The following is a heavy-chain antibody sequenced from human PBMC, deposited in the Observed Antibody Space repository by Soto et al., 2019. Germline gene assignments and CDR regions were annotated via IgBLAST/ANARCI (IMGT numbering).Heavy chain of an antibody. J-gene: IGHJ4*02. CDR2: IVPIVDTS. V-gene: IGHV1-69*12. CDR1: GGTFSSYA. Sequence: QVQLVQSGAEVRQPASSVKVSCKTSGGTFSSYAISWVRQAPGQGLEWMGGIVPIVDTSTYAQKFQGRVTNTADESTSTVYMELSSLRSDDTAVYYCVRVVAIPGYPDNWGQGTLVTVSS. CDR3: VRVVAIPGYPDN. D-gene: IGHD5-12*01.